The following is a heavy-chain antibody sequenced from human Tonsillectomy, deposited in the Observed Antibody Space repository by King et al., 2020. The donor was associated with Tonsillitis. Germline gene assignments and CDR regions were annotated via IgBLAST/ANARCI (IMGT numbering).Heavy chain of an antibody. CDR2: INPSGGST. CDR3: ARGNYDFWSAYHLDY. Sequence: VQLVESGAEVKKPGASVKVSCKASGYTFTSYHMHWVRQAPGQGLEWMGMINPSGGSTTYAQKFQGRVTMTRDTSTSTVYMELSSLRSEDTAMYYCARGNYDFWSAYHLDYWGQGTLVTVSS. V-gene: IGHV1-46*01. CDR1: GYTFTSYH. D-gene: IGHD3-3*01. J-gene: IGHJ4*02.